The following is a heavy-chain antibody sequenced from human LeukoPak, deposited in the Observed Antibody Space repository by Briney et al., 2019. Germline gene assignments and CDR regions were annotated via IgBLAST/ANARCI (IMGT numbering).Heavy chain of an antibody. D-gene: IGHD2-2*01. CDR3: ASPNQYCSSTSRFFDY. V-gene: IGHV1-69*05. J-gene: IGHJ4*02. CDR1: GGTFSSYA. CDR2: IIPIFCTA. Sequence: SVKVSCKASGGTFSSYAISWVRQAPGQGFEWMGGIIPIFCTANYAQKFQGRVTITTDESTSTAYMELSSVRSEDTAVYYCASPNQYCSSTSRFFDYWGQGTLVTVSS.